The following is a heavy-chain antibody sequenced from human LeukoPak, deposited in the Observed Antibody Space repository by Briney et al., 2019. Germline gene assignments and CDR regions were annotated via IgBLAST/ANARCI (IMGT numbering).Heavy chain of an antibody. D-gene: IGHD6-13*01. V-gene: IGHV4-34*01. CDR3: AREDATGYSSSWYMDV. CDR2: INHSGST. CDR1: GGSFSGYY. J-gene: IGHJ6*03. Sequence: SETLSLTCAVYGGSFSGYYWSWIRQPPGKGLEWIGEINHSGSTNYNPSLKSRVTISVDTSKNHFSLKLSSVTAADTAVYYCAREDATGYSSSWYMDVWGKGTTVTVSS.